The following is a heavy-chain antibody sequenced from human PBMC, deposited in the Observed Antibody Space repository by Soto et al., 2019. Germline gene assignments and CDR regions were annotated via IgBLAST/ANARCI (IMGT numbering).Heavy chain of an antibody. CDR2: IYHSGST. D-gene: IGHD3-10*01. CDR3: ASRLLWFGSPWFDP. V-gene: IGHV4-30-2*01. J-gene: IGHJ5*02. CDR1: GGSISSGGYS. Sequence: QLQLQESGSGLVKPSQTLSLTCAVSGGSISSGGYSWSWIRQPPGKGLEWIGYIYHSGSTYYNPSLKSRVPISVDRSKNQFSLKLSSVTAADTAVYYCASRLLWFGSPWFDPWGQGTLVTVSS.